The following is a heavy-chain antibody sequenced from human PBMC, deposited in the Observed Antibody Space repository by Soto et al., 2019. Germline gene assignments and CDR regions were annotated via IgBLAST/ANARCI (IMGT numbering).Heavy chain of an antibody. CDR3: EGRDDPFHV. V-gene: IGHV3-33*01. CDR2: IWPDGSQK. CDR1: GFTFSNYG. J-gene: IGHJ3*01. Sequence: QVQLVESGGGVVQPGTSLRLSCVASGFTFSNYGIHWVRQAPGRGLEWVAVIWPDGSQKYLTDSVRGRFTISRDNSKNTVYLHMNSLRVEDTAVYYCEGRDDPFHVWGRGTMVTVSS.